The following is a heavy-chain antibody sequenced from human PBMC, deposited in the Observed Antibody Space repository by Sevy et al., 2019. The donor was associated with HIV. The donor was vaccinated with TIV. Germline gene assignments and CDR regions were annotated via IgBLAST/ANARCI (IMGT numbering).Heavy chain of an antibody. CDR1: GGTFSSYS. CDR2: IIPIFGTA. CDR3: AREQGVRGIIQANYFDP. V-gene: IGHV1-69*13. D-gene: IGHD3-10*01. Sequence: SVKVSCKASGGTFSSYSINWVRQAPGQGLEWMGMIIPIFGTANYAQRFQGRVAITADESTSTAYMELTSLISEDTAVYYCAREQGVRGIIQANYFDPWGQGTLVTVSS. J-gene: IGHJ5*02.